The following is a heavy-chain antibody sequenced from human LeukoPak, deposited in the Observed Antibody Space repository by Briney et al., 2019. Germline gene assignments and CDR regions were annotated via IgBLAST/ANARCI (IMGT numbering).Heavy chain of an antibody. D-gene: IGHD3/OR15-3a*01. J-gene: IGHJ4*02. CDR3: ARDGLGSAFDY. CDR2: IKQDGSEE. CDR1: GFTFSSYW. Sequence: PGGSLRLSCAASGFTFSSYWMTWVRQAPGKGLEWVANIKQDGSEEYYVDSVKGRFTISRDNAKNSLYLQMNSQRAEDTAVYYCARDGLGSAFDYWGQGTLVTVSS. V-gene: IGHV3-7*01.